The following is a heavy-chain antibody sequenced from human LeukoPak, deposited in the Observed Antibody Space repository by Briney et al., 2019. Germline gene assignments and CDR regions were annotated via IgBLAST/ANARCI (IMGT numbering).Heavy chain of an antibody. J-gene: IGHJ6*03. CDR3: AGGPHIVVVLAAMVYYYYYMDV. CDR2: MNPNSGNT. V-gene: IGHV1-8*01. CDR1: GYTFTSYD. D-gene: IGHD2-2*01. Sequence: ASVKVSCKASGYTFTSYDINWVRQATGQGLEWMGWMNPNSGNTGYAQKFQGRVTMTRNTSISTAYMELSSLRSEDTAVYYCAGGPHIVVVLAAMVYYYYYMDVWGKGTTVTISS.